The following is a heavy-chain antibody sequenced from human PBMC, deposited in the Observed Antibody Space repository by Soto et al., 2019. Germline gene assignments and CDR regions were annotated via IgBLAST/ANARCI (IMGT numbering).Heavy chain of an antibody. CDR3: AKDGTHIVLVPAAENYYYGMDV. Sequence: QVQLVESGGGVVQPGRSLRLSCAASGFTFSSYGMHWVRQAPGKGLEWVAVISYDGSNKYYADSVKGRFTISRDNSKNTLYLQMNSLRAEDTAVYYCAKDGTHIVLVPAAENYYYGMDVWGQGTTVTVSS. V-gene: IGHV3-30*18. D-gene: IGHD2-2*01. CDR1: GFTFSSYG. CDR2: ISYDGSNK. J-gene: IGHJ6*02.